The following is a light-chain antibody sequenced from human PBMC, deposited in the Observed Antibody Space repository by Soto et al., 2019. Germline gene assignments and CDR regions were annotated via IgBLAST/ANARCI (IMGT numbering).Light chain of an antibody. J-gene: IGKJ2*01. CDR3: QQYHTTPNT. Sequence: DVVMTQSPATLAVSLGERAAINCKSSQTLLFTSTNKNSLAWYQQKPGQPPKLLIYWASTRESGAPDRFSGSESGRNFTLTISSLQAEDVAVYYCQQYHTTPNTFGQGTKLEIK. CDR1: QTLLFTSTNKNS. V-gene: IGKV4-1*01. CDR2: WAS.